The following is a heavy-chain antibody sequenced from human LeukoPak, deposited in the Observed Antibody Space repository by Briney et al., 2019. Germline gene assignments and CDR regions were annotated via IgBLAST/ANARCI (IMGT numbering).Heavy chain of an antibody. V-gene: IGHV1-24*01. CDR1: GYTLRQLS. D-gene: IGHD3-10*01. CDR3: AASSSQILDKIYYFDL. Sequence: ASVKVSFTPSGYTLRQLSIHWVRQAPGKGLEWMGGFDPEDGETIYSQKFQGRVTMTEDTSTDTAYMDLRSLRLDDTAVYYCAASSSQILDKIYYFDLWGRGTLVSVSS. CDR2: FDPEDGET. J-gene: IGHJ2*01.